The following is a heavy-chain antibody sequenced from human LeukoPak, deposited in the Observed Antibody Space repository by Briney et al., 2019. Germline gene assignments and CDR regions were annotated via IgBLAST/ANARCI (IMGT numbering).Heavy chain of an antibody. D-gene: IGHD3-10*01. Sequence: SVKVSCKASGGTFSSYAISWVRQAPGQGLEWMGGIIPILGTANYAQKFQGRVTITADESTSTAYMELSSLRSEDTAVHYCAREMGRGSGSLKAFDIWGQGTMVTVFS. V-gene: IGHV1-69*13. J-gene: IGHJ3*02. CDR2: IIPILGTA. CDR3: AREMGRGSGSLKAFDI. CDR1: GGTFSSYA.